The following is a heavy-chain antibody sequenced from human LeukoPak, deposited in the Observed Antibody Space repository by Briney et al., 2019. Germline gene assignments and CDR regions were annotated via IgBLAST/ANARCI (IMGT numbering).Heavy chain of an antibody. J-gene: IGHJ4*02. CDR2: VYSGGDT. D-gene: IGHD2/OR15-2a*01. V-gene: IGHV3-66*01. CDR3: ARDPPAVLLDTYG. Sequence: PGGSLRLSCAASGFAFRNAWMNWVRQAPGKGLEWVSLVYSGGDTYYADSVKGRFTISRDNSKNMMYLQMNRLRAEDTALYYCARDPPAVLLDTYGWGQGTLVTVSS. CDR1: GFAFRNAW.